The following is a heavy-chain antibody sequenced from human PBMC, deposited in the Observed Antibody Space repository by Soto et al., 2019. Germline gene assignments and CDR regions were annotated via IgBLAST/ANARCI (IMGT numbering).Heavy chain of an antibody. V-gene: IGHV3-23*01. D-gene: IGHD3-16*01. J-gene: IGHJ4*02. CDR1: GFTFSSYA. CDR2: ISGSGGST. Sequence: EVQLLESGGGLVQPGGSLRLSCAASGFTFSSYAMSWVRQAPGKGLEWVSAISGSGGSTYYADSVKGRFTISRDNSKNTLYLQMNSLRAEDRAVYYCAKDLEFWGSYQRFDYWGQGTLVTVSS. CDR3: AKDLEFWGSYQRFDY.